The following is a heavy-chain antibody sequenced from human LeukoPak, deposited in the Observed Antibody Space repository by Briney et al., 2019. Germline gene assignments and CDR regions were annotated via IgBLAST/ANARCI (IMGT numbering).Heavy chain of an antibody. CDR2: IRYDGSNK. V-gene: IGHV3-30*02. J-gene: IGHJ3*02. CDR1: GFTFSSYA. D-gene: IGHD2-2*01. Sequence: PGGSLRLSCAASGFTFSSYAMHWVRQAPGKGLEWVAFIRYDGSNKYYADSVKGRFTISRDNSKNTLYLQMNSLRAEDTAVYYCAEDDITQLLDPYAFDIWGQGTMVTVSS. CDR3: AEDDITQLLDPYAFDI.